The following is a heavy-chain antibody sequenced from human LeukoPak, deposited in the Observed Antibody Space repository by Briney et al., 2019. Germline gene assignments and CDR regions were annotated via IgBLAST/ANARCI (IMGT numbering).Heavy chain of an antibody. V-gene: IGHV1-69*06. CDR3: ARDTLRIESHFDY. D-gene: IGHD2-15*01. Sequence: SVKVSCKASGGTFSSYAISWVRQAPGQGLEWMGGVIPIFGTPNYAQKFQGRVTITADKSTSTAHMERRTLRSVDTAVYYCARDTLRIESHFDYWGQGTLVTVSS. J-gene: IGHJ4*02. CDR1: GGTFSSYA. CDR2: VIPIFGTP.